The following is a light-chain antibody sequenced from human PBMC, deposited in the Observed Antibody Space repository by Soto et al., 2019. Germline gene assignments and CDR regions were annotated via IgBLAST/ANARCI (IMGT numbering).Light chain of an antibody. CDR3: QSYDSSLSGAV. CDR2: GDV. J-gene: IGLJ7*01. Sequence: QSVLTQPPSVSGAPGQRVTVSCTGSSSNIGAGYDVHWYQQLPGRAPKLLIFGDVDRPSGVPDRFSGSKSGTSASLAITGLQTEDEADYYCQSYDSSLSGAVFGGGTQLTVL. V-gene: IGLV1-40*01. CDR1: SSNIGAGYD.